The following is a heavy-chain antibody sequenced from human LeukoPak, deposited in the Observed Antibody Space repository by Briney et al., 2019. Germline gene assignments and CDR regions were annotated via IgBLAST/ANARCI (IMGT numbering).Heavy chain of an antibody. CDR2: IWYDGSNK. CDR3: VRDLGYDGHNYETRFDY. CDR1: GFTFSSYG. V-gene: IGHV3-33*01. J-gene: IGHJ4*02. D-gene: IGHD5-24*01. Sequence: PGGSLRLSCAASGFTFSSYGMHWVRQAPGKGLEWVAVIWYDGSNKYYADSVKGRFTISRDNSKNTLYLQMNSLRAEDTAVYYCVRDLGYDGHNYETRFDYWGQGALVTVSS.